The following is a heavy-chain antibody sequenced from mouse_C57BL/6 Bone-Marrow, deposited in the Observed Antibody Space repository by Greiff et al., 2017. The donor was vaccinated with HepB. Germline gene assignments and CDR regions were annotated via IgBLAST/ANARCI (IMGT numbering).Heavy chain of an antibody. CDR2: ISYDGSN. J-gene: IGHJ4*01. Sequence: ESGPGLVKPSQSLSLTCSVTGYSITSGYYWNWIRQFPGNKLEWMGYISYDGSNNYNPSLKNHISITRDTSKNQFFLKLNSVTTEDTATYYCARGAMDYWGQGTSVTVSS. CDR3: ARGAMDY. V-gene: IGHV3-6*01. CDR1: GYSITSGYY.